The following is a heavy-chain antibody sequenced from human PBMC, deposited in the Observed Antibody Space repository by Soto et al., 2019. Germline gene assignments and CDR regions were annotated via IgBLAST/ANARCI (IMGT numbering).Heavy chain of an antibody. CDR2: INPNSGGT. D-gene: IGHD4-17*01. CDR1: GYTFTGYY. Sequence: ASVKVSCKASGYTFTGYYMHWVRQAPGQGLEWMGWINPNSGGTNYAQKFQGWVTMTRDTSISTAYMELSRLRSDDTAVYYCARAANTYGDYGKYGMDVGGQGTTVTVSS. CDR3: ARAANTYGDYGKYGMDV. V-gene: IGHV1-2*04. J-gene: IGHJ6*02.